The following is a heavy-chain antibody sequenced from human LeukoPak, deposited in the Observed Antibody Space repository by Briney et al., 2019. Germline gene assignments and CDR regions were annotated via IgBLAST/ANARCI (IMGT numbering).Heavy chain of an antibody. CDR3: ARVAYCGGDCYWDWYFDY. Sequence: SETLSLTCTVSGGSISSGSYCGSWLRQPAGKGLEWIGRIYTSGSTNYNPSLQSRVTISLDTSKNQFSLKLSSVTAADTAVYYCARVAYCGGDCYWDWYFDYWRQGTLVTVSS. V-gene: IGHV4-61*02. J-gene: IGHJ4*02. CDR1: GGSISSGSYC. CDR2: IYTSGST. D-gene: IGHD2-21*02.